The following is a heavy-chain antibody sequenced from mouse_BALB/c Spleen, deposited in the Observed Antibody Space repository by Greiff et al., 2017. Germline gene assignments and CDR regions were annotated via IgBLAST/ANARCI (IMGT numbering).Heavy chain of an antibody. Sequence: DVMLVESGGGLVKLGGSLKLSCAASGFTFSSYYMSWVRQTPEKRLELVAAINSNGGSTYYPDTVKGRFTISRDNAKNTLYLQMSSLKSEDTALYYCARHVTTVANYFDYWGQGTTLTVSS. CDR1: GFTFSSYY. CDR3: ARHVTTVANYFDY. J-gene: IGHJ2*01. CDR2: INSNGGST. V-gene: IGHV5-6-2*01. D-gene: IGHD1-1*01.